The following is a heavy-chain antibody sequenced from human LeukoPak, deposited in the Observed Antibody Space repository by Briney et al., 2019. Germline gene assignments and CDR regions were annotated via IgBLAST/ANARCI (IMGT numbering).Heavy chain of an antibody. V-gene: IGHV3-73*01. D-gene: IGHD1-26*01. CDR3: TSGSSYYFDY. Sequence: GGSLRLSCAASGFTFSGSATHWVRQASGKGLEWVGRIRNTGNTYATTYAESVQGRFTISRDDSRNTAYLQMNSLKLEDAAVYYCTSGSSYYFDYWGQGTLVTVSS. CDR2: IRNTGNTYAT. CDR1: GFTFSGSA. J-gene: IGHJ4*02.